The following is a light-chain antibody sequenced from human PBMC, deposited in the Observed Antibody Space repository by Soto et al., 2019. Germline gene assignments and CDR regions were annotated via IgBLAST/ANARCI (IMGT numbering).Light chain of an antibody. CDR3: SSYTSSSTWV. CDR2: EVN. J-gene: IGLJ1*01. Sequence: QSVLTQPASGSGSTGQSISISCTGTSSDVGGYNYVSWYQQHPGKAPKLIIYEVNNRPSGVSNRFSGSKSGNTASLTISGLQAEDEADYYCSSYTSSSTWVFGTGTKVTVL. V-gene: IGLV2-14*01. CDR1: SSDVGGYNY.